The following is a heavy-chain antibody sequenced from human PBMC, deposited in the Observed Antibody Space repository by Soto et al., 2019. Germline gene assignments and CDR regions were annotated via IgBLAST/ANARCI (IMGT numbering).Heavy chain of an antibody. J-gene: IGHJ5*02. CDR2: ISGSGGST. CDR1: GFTFSSYA. D-gene: IGHD5-18*01. V-gene: IGHV3-23*01. CDR3: AKDQDTAVGGSFDP. Sequence: GGSLRLSCAASGFTFSSYAMSWVRQAPGKGLEWVSAISGSGGSTYYADSVKGRFTISRDNSKNTLHLQMNSLRAEDTAVYYCAKDQDTAVGGSFDPWGQGTLVTSPQ.